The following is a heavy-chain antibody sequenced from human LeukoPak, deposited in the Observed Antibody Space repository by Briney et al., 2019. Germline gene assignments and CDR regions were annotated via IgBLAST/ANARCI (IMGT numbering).Heavy chain of an antibody. CDR3: AISLRGGYNSGHGDY. D-gene: IGHD5-18*01. Sequence: GGSLRLSCAASGFTFRSFAMNWVRQAPGKGLEWVSTISDGGRRTYYADSVKGRFTVSRDNSKNTLYLQMDSLRAEDTAVFYCAISLRGGYNSGHGDYWGPGTLVTVSS. CDR1: GFTFRSFA. CDR2: ISDGGRRT. V-gene: IGHV3-23*01. J-gene: IGHJ4*02.